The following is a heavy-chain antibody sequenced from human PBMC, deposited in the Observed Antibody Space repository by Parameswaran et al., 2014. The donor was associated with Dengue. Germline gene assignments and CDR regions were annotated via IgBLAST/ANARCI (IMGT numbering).Heavy chain of an antibody. Sequence: WIRQPPGKGLEWVSSISSSSSYIYYADSVKGRFTISRDNAKNSLYLQMNSLRAEDTAVYYCARPILTYYYGMDVWGQGTTVTVSS. CDR2: ISSSSSYI. V-gene: IGHV3-21*01. J-gene: IGHJ6*02. D-gene: IGHD2-21*01. CDR3: ARPILTYYYGMDV.